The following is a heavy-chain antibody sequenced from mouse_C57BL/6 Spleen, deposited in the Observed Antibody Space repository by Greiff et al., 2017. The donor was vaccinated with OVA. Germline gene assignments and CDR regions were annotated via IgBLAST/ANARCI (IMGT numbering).Heavy chain of an antibody. Sequence: EVQLVESGGGLVQPGGSLSLSCAASGFTFTDYYMSWVRQPPGKALEWLGFIRNKANGYTTEYSASVKGRFTISRDNSQSILYLQMNALRAEDSATYYCASYYGGFFDYWGQGTTLTVSS. CDR3: ASYYGGFFDY. CDR1: GFTFTDYY. D-gene: IGHD1-1*01. V-gene: IGHV7-3*01. CDR2: IRNKANGYTT. J-gene: IGHJ2*01.